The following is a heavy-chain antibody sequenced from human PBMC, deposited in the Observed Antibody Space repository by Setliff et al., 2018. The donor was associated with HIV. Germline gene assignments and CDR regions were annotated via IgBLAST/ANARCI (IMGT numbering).Heavy chain of an antibody. CDR1: GYIFTDYY. CDR2: INPNSGGT. Sequence: ASVKVSCKASGYIFTDYYMHWVRQAPGQELGWMGRINPNSGGTNYAQKFQGRVTMTRDTSISTAYMELSSLRSEDTATYYCARVPLSGWLYFDYWGQGTLVTVSS. CDR3: ARVPLSGWLYFDY. D-gene: IGHD6-19*01. V-gene: IGHV1-2*06. J-gene: IGHJ4*02.